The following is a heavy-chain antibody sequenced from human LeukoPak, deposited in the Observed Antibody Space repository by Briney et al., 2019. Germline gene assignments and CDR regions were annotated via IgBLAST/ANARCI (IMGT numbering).Heavy chain of an antibody. D-gene: IGHD6-19*01. V-gene: IGHV3-NL1*01. CDR3: ARDLHGVADTSYYFDY. CDR1: GFTFSDYY. Sequence: GRSLRLSCAASGFTFSDYYMSWVRQAPGKGLEWVSAICDAGTSTYYADSVKGRSTISRDNSKNTLYLQMNGLRADDTAVFYCARDLHGVADTSYYFDYWGRGTLVTVSS. J-gene: IGHJ4*02. CDR2: ICDAGTST.